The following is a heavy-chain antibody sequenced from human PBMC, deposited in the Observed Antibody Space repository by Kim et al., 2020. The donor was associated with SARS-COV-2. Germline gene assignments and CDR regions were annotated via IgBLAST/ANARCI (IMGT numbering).Heavy chain of an antibody. J-gene: IGHJ4*02. V-gene: IGHV3-64*02. D-gene: IGHD4-17*01. CDR1: GFTFNDYA. CDR2: VTSSGGTT. CDR3: VRSTTVTGGDF. Sequence: GGSLRLSCAASGFTFNDYAIHWVRQTPGKRLEFVSAVTSSGGTTYYADSVKGRFTISRDNSKNTVYLQLGSLRSEDMAVYYWVRSTTVTGGDFWGQGTLVTVSS.